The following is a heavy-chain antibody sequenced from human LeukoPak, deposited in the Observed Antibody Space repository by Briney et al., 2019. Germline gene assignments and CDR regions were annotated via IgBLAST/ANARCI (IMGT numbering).Heavy chain of an antibody. J-gene: IGHJ4*02. CDR3: ARDGSSGWYWVDY. Sequence: GGSLRLSCAASGFSFSSYGMHWVRQAPGKGLEWVAVIWYDGSNKYYADSVKGRFTISRDNSKNTLYLQMNSLRAEDTAVYYCARDGSSGWYWVDYWGQGTLVTVSS. D-gene: IGHD6-19*01. V-gene: IGHV3-33*01. CDR2: IWYDGSNK. CDR1: GFSFSSYG.